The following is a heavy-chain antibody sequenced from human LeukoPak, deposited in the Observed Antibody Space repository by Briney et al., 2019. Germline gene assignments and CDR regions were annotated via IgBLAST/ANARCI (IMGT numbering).Heavy chain of an antibody. Sequence: PSETLSLTCTVSGGSISSYYWSWIRQPPGKGLEWIGYIYYSGSTNYNPSLKSRVTISVDTSKNQFSLKLSSVTAADTAVYYCAREFDYVWGSYRSGHDAFDIWGQGTMVTVSS. V-gene: IGHV4-59*12. CDR3: AREFDYVWGSYRSGHDAFDI. D-gene: IGHD3-16*02. CDR2: IYYSGST. CDR1: GGSISSYY. J-gene: IGHJ3*02.